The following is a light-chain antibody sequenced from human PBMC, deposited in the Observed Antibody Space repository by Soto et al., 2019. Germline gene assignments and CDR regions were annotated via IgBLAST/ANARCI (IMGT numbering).Light chain of an antibody. CDR3: SSYTTTRTYV. J-gene: IGLJ1*01. V-gene: IGLV2-14*01. Sequence: QSVLTHPGSVSGSPGQSITISCTGTSSDVCGYNYVSWYQQHPGKAPKLMIYDVSNRPSGVSSRFSGSKSGNTASLTISGLQAEDEADYYCSSYTTTRTYVFGTGTKVTVL. CDR2: DVS. CDR1: SSDVCGYNY.